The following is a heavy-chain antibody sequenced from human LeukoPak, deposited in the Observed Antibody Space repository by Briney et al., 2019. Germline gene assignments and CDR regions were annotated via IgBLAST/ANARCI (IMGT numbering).Heavy chain of an antibody. V-gene: IGHV3-49*04. J-gene: IGHJ6*03. CDR2: IRTQSYGAAT. D-gene: IGHD3-9*01. CDR1: GFTFGDYA. CDR3: ARDPLRYFNWNHYYYYMDV. Sequence: GGSLRLSCTTSGFTFGDYAMSWVRQAPGKGLEWLGFIRTQSYGAATEYGASMKGRFTISRDDSKSIAYLQMNSLKTEDTAVYYCARDPLRYFNWNHYYYYMDVWGKGTTVTVSS.